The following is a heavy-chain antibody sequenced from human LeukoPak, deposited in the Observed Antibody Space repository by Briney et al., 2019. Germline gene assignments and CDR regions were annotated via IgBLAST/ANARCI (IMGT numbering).Heavy chain of an antibody. D-gene: IGHD6-13*01. J-gene: IGHJ4*02. CDR3: ARGIAAAGIGPFDY. CDR2: INHSGST. V-gene: IGHV4-34*01. Sequence: SEALSLTCAVYGGSFSGYYWSRIRQPPGKGLEWIGEINHSGSTNYNPSLKSRVTISVDTSKNQFSLKLSSVTAADTAVYYCARGIAAAGIGPFDYWGQGTLVTVSS. CDR1: GGSFSGYY.